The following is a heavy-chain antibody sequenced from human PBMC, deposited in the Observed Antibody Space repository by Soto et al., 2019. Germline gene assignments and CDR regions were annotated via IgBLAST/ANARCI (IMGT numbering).Heavy chain of an antibody. Sequence: QVQLAQSGGEVKKLGASLKVSCKASGYTFTNYGISWVRQAPGQGLEWMGWISPYNGHTNSAQKFQDRMSMTTDTSTATDSLELRCLRTDHTALYSCASAHPFILAPMSIEFWGHRPLVSVSS. V-gene: IGHV1-18*01. D-gene: IGHD3-16*02. CDR3: ASAHPFILAPMSIEF. CDR2: ISPYNGHT. CDR1: GYTFTNYG. J-gene: IGHJ4*01.